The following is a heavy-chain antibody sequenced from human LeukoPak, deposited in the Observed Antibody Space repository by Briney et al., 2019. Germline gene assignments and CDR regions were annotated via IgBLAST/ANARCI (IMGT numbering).Heavy chain of an antibody. CDR3: AREFGNADTYGNVPLGH. D-gene: IGHD5-18*01. CDR1: GFTFRSSS. J-gene: IGHJ4*02. Sequence: GGSLRLSCTASGFTFRSSSFNWVRQVQGKGLEWVSSISGSGTYMYYADSVEGRFTISRDNAKNSLFLQMDSLRAEDTGVYFCAREFGNADTYGNVPLGHWGQGTLVTVSS. V-gene: IGHV3-21*01. CDR2: ISGSGTYM.